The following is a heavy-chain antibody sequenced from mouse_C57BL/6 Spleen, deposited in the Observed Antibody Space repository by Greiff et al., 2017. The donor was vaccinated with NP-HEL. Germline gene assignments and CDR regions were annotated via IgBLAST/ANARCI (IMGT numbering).Heavy chain of an antibody. CDR2: IHPNSGST. V-gene: IGHV1-64*01. J-gene: IGHJ2*01. CDR3: AKGGFGHYCDY. Sequence: QVQLQQPGAELVKPGASVKLSCKASGYTFTSYWMHWVKQRPGQGLEWIGMIHPNSGSTNYNEKFKSKATLTVDKSSSTAYMHLSSLTSEDSAVYYCAKGGFGHYCDYWGQGTTLTVSS. CDR1: GYTFTSYW. D-gene: IGHD3-1*01.